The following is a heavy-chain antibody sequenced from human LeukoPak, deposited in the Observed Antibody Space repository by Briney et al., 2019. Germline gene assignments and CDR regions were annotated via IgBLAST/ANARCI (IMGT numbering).Heavy chain of an antibody. Sequence: SETLSLTCAVYGGSFSGYYWSWIRQPPGRGLEWIGEIDHSGRTNSNASLKSRVTISVDVSKNQFSLRLTSVTAADTAVYYCARKSIATAGRKPYDYWDQGTLVTVSS. V-gene: IGHV4-34*01. CDR2: IDHSGRT. CDR3: ARKSIATAGRKPYDY. J-gene: IGHJ4*02. CDR1: GGSFSGYY. D-gene: IGHD6-13*01.